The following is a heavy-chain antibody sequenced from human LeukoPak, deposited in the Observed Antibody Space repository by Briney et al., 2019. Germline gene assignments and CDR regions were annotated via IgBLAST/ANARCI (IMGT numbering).Heavy chain of an antibody. J-gene: IGHJ5*02. V-gene: IGHV4-4*02. CDR2: IYYSGST. Sequence: SGTLCLTCAVSGGSIISSNWWSWVRQPPGKGLEWIGEIYYSGSTYYNPSLKSRVTISVDTSKNQFSLKLSSVTAADTAVYYCARLRPYDFWSGYLDTTNWFDPWGQGTLVTVSS. CDR1: GGSIISSNW. CDR3: ARLRPYDFWSGYLDTTNWFDP. D-gene: IGHD3-3*01.